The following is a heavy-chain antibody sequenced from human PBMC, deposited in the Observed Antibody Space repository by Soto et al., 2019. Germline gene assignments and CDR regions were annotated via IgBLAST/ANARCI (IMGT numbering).Heavy chain of an antibody. Sequence: GGSLRLSCAASGFTFSGSAMHWVRQASGKGLEWVGRIRSKANSYATAYAASVKGRFTISRDDSKNTAYLQMNSLKTEDTAVYYCTRHSSKPYYYYYGMDVWGQGTTVTVSS. CDR2: IRSKANSYAT. CDR3: TRHSSKPYYYYYGMDV. CDR1: GFTFSGSA. V-gene: IGHV3-73*01. J-gene: IGHJ6*02. D-gene: IGHD6-6*01.